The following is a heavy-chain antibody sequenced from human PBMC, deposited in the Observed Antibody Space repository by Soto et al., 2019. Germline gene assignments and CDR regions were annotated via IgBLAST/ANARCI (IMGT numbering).Heavy chain of an antibody. CDR2: IYFSGRT. CDR1: GGPISNDGDY. V-gene: IGHV4-31*03. J-gene: IGHJ3*01. Sequence: QVQLQESGPGLVKPSQTLSLTCTVSGGPISNDGDYWNWIRQHPEKGLEWIGYIYFSGRTDYNPSLKSRVTTSMDTSENQFSLNLRSVSVADTAVYYCARGRGGDGSWGQGTMVTVSS. CDR3: ARGRGGDGS. D-gene: IGHD2-21*02.